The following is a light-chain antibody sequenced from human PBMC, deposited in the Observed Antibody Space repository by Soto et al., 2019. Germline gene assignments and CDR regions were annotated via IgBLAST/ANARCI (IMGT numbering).Light chain of an antibody. CDR3: QHSYSTPPFT. J-gene: IGKJ3*01. CDR2: AAS. V-gene: IGKV1-39*01. CDR1: QSISSY. Sequence: DIQMTQSPSSLSASVGDRVTITCRASQSISSYLNWYQQKPGKAPKLLIYAASSLQSGVPSRFSGSGSGTDFTLTISSLQPEDFATYYCQHSYSTPPFTFGPGNKVDIK.